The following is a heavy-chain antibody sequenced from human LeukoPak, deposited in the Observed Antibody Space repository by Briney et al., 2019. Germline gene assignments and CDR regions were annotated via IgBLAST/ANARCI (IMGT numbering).Heavy chain of an antibody. J-gene: IGHJ3*02. CDR2: IIPIFGTA. CDR1: GGTFSSYA. D-gene: IGHD5-24*01. Sequence: GASVKVSCKASGGTFSSYAISWVRQAPGQGLEWMGGIIPIFGTANYAQKFQGRVTITADESTSTAYMELSSLRSEDTAVYYYARRGDGYNSPGAFDIWGQGAMVIVSS. V-gene: IGHV1-69*13. CDR3: ARRGDGYNSPGAFDI.